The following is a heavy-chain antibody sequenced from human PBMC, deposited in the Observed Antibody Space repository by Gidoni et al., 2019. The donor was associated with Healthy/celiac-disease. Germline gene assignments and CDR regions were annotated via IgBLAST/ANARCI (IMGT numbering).Heavy chain of an antibody. CDR3: AKQIWFGELSDY. V-gene: IGHV3-23*01. D-gene: IGHD3-10*01. Sequence: EVQLLESGGGLVQPGGSLRLSCAASGFTFSSYALSWVRQAPGKGLEWVSSISGSGGSTYYADSVKGRFTISRDNSKNTLYLQMNSLRAEDTAVYYCAKQIWFGELSDYWGQGTLVTVSS. CDR1: GFTFSSYA. CDR2: ISGSGGST. J-gene: IGHJ4*02.